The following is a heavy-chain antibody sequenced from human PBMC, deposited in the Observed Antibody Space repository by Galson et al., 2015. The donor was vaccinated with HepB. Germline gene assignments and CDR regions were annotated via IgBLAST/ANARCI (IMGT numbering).Heavy chain of an antibody. CDR3: ARTPYGSGSEGAFDI. CDR2: ISYDGSNK. D-gene: IGHD3-10*01. CDR1: GFTFSSYA. V-gene: IGHV3-30*04. J-gene: IGHJ3*02. Sequence: SLRLSCAASGFTFSSYAMHWVRQAPGKGLEWVAVISYDGSNKYYADSVKGRFTISRDNSKNTLYLQMNSLRAEDTAVYYCARTPYGSGSEGAFDIWGQGTMVTVSS.